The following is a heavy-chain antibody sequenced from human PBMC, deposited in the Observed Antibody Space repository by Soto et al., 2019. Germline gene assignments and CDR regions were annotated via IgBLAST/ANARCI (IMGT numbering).Heavy chain of an antibody. D-gene: IGHD4-17*01. J-gene: IGHJ4*02. CDR1: GGSISSYY. CDR2: IYYSGST. Sequence: KPWETLSLTCTVSGGSISSYYWSWIRQPPGKGLEWIGYIYYSGSTNYNPSLKSRVTISVDTSKNQFSLKLSSVTAADTAVYYCARETVTGRVDYWGQGTLVTVSS. CDR3: ARETVTGRVDY. V-gene: IGHV4-59*01.